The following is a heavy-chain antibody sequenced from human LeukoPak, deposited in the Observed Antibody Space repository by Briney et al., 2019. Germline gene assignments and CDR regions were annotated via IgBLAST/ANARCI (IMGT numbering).Heavy chain of an antibody. CDR3: ARVTTKVRGERYHFDY. CDR1: GDSISSQS. Sequence: SETLSLTCTVSGDSISSQSWSWIRQPPGKGLEWIGYIYYTGSTNYNPSLKSRVTISADTSKNQFSLKLNSVTAADTAVYYCARVTTKVRGERYHFDYWGQGTLVTVSS. V-gene: IGHV4-59*11. CDR2: IYYTGST. J-gene: IGHJ4*02. D-gene: IGHD3-10*01.